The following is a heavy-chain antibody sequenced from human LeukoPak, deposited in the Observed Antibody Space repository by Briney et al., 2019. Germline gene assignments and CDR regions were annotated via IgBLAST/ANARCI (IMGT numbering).Heavy chain of an antibody. D-gene: IGHD3-22*01. Sequence: GWSLRLSCAASGFTFSSYAMSWVRQAPGKGLEWVSAISGSGGSTYNADSVKGRFTISRDNSKNTLYLQMNSLRAGDTAVYYCAKESNYYDSRGYYYDAFDIWGQGTMVTVSS. J-gene: IGHJ3*02. CDR2: ISGSGGST. CDR1: GFTFSSYA. CDR3: AKESNYYDSRGYYYDAFDI. V-gene: IGHV3-23*01.